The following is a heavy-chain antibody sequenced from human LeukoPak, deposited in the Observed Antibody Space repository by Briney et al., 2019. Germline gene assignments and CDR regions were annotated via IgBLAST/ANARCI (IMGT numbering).Heavy chain of an antibody. CDR3: AKDTPPYDYGDYYFDY. CDR1: GFTFSSYG. CDR2: IRYDGSNK. Sequence: PGGSLRLSCAASGFTFSSYGLSWVRQAPGKGLEWVAFIRYDGSNKYYADSVKGRFTISRDNSKNTLYLQMNSLRAEDTAVYYCAKDTPPYDYGDYYFDYWGQGTLVTVSS. V-gene: IGHV3-30*02. D-gene: IGHD4-17*01. J-gene: IGHJ4*02.